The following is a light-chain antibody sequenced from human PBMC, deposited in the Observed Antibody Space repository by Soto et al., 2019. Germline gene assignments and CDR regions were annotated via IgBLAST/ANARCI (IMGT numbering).Light chain of an antibody. CDR2: GAS. CDR3: QQYNNWWT. J-gene: IGKJ1*01. Sequence: EIVLTQSPGTLSLSPGERATFSCRASQSVSSSYIAWYQQKRGQAPRRLIYGASIRATGIPDRFSGSGSGTDFTLTISSLQSEDFAAYYCQQYNNWWTFGQGTKVDIK. CDR1: QSVSSSY. V-gene: IGKV3-20*01.